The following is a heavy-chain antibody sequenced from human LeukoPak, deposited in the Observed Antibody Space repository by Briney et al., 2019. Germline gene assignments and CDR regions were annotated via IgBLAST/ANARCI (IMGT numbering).Heavy chain of an antibody. CDR2: ISFLGST. J-gene: IGHJ3*02. CDR3: ARDGLRAFDI. CDR1: GGSLDGSS. D-gene: IGHD3-10*01. Sequence: SETLSLTCAVYGGSLDGSSWSWIRQSPGKGLEWIGEISFLGSTNYNPSLKSRVIISLDTSKNHFSLILNSVTAADTAVYYCARDGLRAFDIWGQGTMVTVSS. V-gene: IGHV4-34*01.